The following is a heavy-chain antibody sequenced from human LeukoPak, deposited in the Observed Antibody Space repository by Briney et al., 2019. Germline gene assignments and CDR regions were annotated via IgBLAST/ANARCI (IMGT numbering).Heavy chain of an antibody. Sequence: PGGSLRLSCAASGFTFSNYWMHSVRQAPGKGLVWVSRNNIYGSSRSYAGPVKGRFTHSRDNDKNTLYLQKHSLRAEDTAVYYCARDLTGTNPYWGQGALVTVSS. CDR1: GFTFSNYW. V-gene: IGHV3-74*01. J-gene: IGHJ4*02. D-gene: IGHD1-7*01. CDR2: NNIYGSSR. CDR3: ARDLTGTNPY.